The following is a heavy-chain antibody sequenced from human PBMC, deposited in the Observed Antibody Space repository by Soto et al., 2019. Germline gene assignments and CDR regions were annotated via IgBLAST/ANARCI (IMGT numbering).Heavy chain of an antibody. CDR1: GFTFNNYG. J-gene: IGHJ3*02. CDR2: IWYDGSNK. D-gene: IGHD4-17*01. Sequence: QVQLVESGGGVVQPGRSLRLSCAASGFTFNNYGMHWVRQAPGKGLEWVAVIWYDGSNKYYADSVKGRFTISRDNSKNTLYLQMNSLRAEDTAVYYCARDDYGGNDAFDIWGQGTMVTVSS. V-gene: IGHV3-33*01. CDR3: ARDDYGGNDAFDI.